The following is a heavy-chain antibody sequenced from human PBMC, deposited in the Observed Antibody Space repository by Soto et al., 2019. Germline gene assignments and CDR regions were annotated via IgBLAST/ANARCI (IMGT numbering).Heavy chain of an antibody. V-gene: IGHV3-30*18. CDR3: AKALVVSISWYFDY. CDR2: ISYAASTK. Sequence: GGFPRLSCAASGFTLSSYGVNWVRQDPGKGLEWVAVISYAASTKYYADSAKRRFTISRDNSHNTLYLQMNSLRAHDTAVYYSAKALVVSISWYFDYWAQGILL. D-gene: IGHD6-13*01. J-gene: IGHJ4*02. CDR1: GFTLSSYG.